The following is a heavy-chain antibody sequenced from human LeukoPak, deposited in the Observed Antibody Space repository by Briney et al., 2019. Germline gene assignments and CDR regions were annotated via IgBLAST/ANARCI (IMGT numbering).Heavy chain of an antibody. J-gene: IGHJ4*02. CDR3: ATYRGTRGSYYY. CDR2: IYYSGST. Sequence: SETLSLTCTVSGGSISSYYWNWIRQPQGKGLEWIGYIYYSGSTSYNPSLKSRVTMSVDTSKNQFSLNLSSVTAADTAVYYCATYRGTRGSYYYWGQGTLVTVSS. D-gene: IGHD1-1*01. CDR1: GGSISSYY. V-gene: IGHV4-59*08.